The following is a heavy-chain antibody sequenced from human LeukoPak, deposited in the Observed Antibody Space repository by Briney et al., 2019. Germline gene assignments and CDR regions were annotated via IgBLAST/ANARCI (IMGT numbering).Heavy chain of an antibody. CDR2: IKQDGSEK. Sequence: PGGSLRLSCAASGFTFSSYWMSWVRQAPGKGLEWVANIKQDGSEKYYVDSVKGRFTISRDNAKNSLYLQMNSLRAEDTAVYYCARDITYDYGGNEVGDHFDYWGQGTLVTVSS. V-gene: IGHV3-7*01. D-gene: IGHD4-23*01. CDR1: GFTFSSYW. J-gene: IGHJ4*02. CDR3: ARDITYDYGGNEVGDHFDY.